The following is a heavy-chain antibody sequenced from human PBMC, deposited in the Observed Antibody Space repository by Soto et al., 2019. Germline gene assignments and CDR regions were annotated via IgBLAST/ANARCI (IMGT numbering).Heavy chain of an antibody. D-gene: IGHD3-10*01. V-gene: IGHV1-69*02. CDR1: GGTFSSYT. Sequence: QVQLVQSGAEVKKPGSSVKVSCKASGGTFSSYTISWVRQAPGQGLEWMGRIIPILGIANYAQKFQGRVTITADKSTSTGYRELSSLRSEDTAVYYCAREGGMVRGVITPRPLSMDVWGQGTTVTVAS. J-gene: IGHJ6*02. CDR3: AREGGMVRGVITPRPLSMDV. CDR2: IIPILGIA.